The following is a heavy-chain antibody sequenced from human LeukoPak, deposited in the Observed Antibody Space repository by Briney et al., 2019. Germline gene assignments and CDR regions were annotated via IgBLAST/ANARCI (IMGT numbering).Heavy chain of an antibody. J-gene: IGHJ4*02. D-gene: IGHD1-1*01. CDR3: ARALTTLTYEGY. V-gene: IGHV3-53*01. CDR1: GFTVNSNY. Sequence: GGSLRLSCAASGFTVNSNYMSWVRQAPGKGLEWVSVIYSDASTYYSDSVKGRFTISRDNSKNTLYLQMNSLRAEDTAVYYCARALTTLTYEGYWGQGTLVTVSS. CDR2: IYSDAST.